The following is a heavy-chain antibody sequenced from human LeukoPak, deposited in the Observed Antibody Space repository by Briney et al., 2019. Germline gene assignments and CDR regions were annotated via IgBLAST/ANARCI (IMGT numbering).Heavy chain of an antibody. CDR1: GFTFSSYS. CDR3: AKDRGGIITPFDY. Sequence: GGSLRLSCAASGFTFSSYSMNWVRQAPGKGLEWVSSIRSSSSYIYYADSVKGRFTVSRDNSKNTLYLQMNSLRAEDTAVYYCAKDRGGIITPFDYWGQGTLVTVSS. J-gene: IGHJ4*02. V-gene: IGHV3-21*01. CDR2: IRSSSSYI. D-gene: IGHD3-22*01.